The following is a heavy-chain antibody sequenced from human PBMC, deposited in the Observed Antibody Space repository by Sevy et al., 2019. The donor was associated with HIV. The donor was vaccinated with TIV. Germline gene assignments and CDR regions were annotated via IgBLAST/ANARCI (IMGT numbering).Heavy chain of an antibody. Sequence: SETLSLTCTVSGGSISSSSYYWGWIRQPPGKGLEWIGNIYYSGSTYYNPSLKSRVTISVDTSKKQFSLKLTSVTAADTAVYYCAGHPEGSRNNGVIDYWGQGTLVTVSS. V-gene: IGHV4-39*01. J-gene: IGHJ4*02. CDR2: IYYSGST. CDR1: GGSISSSSYY. D-gene: IGHD6-13*01. CDR3: AGHPEGSRNNGVIDY.